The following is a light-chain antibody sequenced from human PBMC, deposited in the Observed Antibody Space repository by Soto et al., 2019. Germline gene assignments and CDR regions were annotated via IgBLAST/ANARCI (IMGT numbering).Light chain of an antibody. CDR1: QSLVYSDGITY. Sequence: VVLTQSPLTLPVTLGQPASISCRSSQSLVYSDGITYLNWFHQRPGQSPRRLIYKVSNRDSGVPDRFSGSGSGTDFTLEISRVEAEDVGVSYCMQGSHWPPLFGPGNKVEI. CDR2: KVS. CDR3: MQGSHWPPL. J-gene: IGKJ3*01. V-gene: IGKV2-30*01.